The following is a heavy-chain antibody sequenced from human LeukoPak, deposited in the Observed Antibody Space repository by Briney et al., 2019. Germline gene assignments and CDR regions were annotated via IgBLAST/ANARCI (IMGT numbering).Heavy chain of an antibody. CDR3: ARTYSSGRVDY. V-gene: IGHV1-69*13. D-gene: IGHD6-19*01. CDR1: GGTFSSYA. J-gene: IGHJ4*02. Sequence: GASVKVSCKASGGTFSSYAISWVRQAPGQGLEWMGGIIPIFGTANYAQKFQGRVTITADESTSTAYMELRSLRSDDTAVYYCARTYSSGRVDYWGQGTLVTVSS. CDR2: IIPIFGTA.